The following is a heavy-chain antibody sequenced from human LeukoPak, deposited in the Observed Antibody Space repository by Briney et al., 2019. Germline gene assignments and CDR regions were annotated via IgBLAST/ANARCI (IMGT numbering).Heavy chain of an antibody. CDR3: ARDPNSDYQSLDY. CDR1: GFTFSSHW. J-gene: IGHJ4*02. Sequence: GGSLRLSCAASGFTFSSHWMSWVRQAPGKGLEGVANIKEDGSEESYVDSVRGRFTISRDNAKNSLYLQMNSLRAEDTAVYYCARDPNSDYQSLDYWGQGTLVTVSS. CDR2: IKEDGSEE. D-gene: IGHD5-12*01. V-gene: IGHV3-7*01.